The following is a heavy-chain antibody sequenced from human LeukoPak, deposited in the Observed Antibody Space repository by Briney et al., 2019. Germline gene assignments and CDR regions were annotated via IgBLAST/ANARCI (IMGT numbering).Heavy chain of an antibody. D-gene: IGHD7-27*01. V-gene: IGHV1-8*01. CDR2: MSPNSGDT. CDR1: GYTFTSYD. J-gene: IGHJ4*02. CDR3: ARGPPNWGYDY. Sequence: AAVKVSCKASGYTFTSYDFNWVRQATGQRPEWMGWMSPNSGDTGYAQKFQDRVTMTRNTSISTAYMELSSLRSDDTAVYYCARGPPNWGYDYWGPGTLVTVSS.